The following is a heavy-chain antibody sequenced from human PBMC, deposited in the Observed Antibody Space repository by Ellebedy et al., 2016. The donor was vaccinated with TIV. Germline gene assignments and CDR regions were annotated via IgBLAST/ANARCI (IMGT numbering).Heavy chain of an antibody. Sequence: GESLKISXAASGFTFSDAWMNWVRQAPGKGLEWVGRIKSKHDGVTTDYAAPVKGRFTISRDDSKNTLYLQMNSVKTDDTAVYYCTTSSNKASDYWGQGTRVTVSS. J-gene: IGHJ4*02. CDR2: IKSKHDGVTT. D-gene: IGHD1/OR15-1a*01. CDR3: TTSSNKASDY. V-gene: IGHV3-15*01. CDR1: GFTFSDAW.